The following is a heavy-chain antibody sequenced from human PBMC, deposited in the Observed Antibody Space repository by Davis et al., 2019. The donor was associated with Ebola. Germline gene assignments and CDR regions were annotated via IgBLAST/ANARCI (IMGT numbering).Heavy chain of an antibody. CDR2: IYSGGTT. Sequence: GESLKISCAASGFTVSSNYMNWVRQAPGKGLEWVSIIYSGGTTYYADSVKGRFTISRDNSRNTVYLQMTSLRAEDTAVYYCARGITIFGVGNWFDPWGQGTLVTVSS. D-gene: IGHD3-3*01. J-gene: IGHJ5*02. CDR3: ARGITIFGVGNWFDP. CDR1: GFTVSSNY. V-gene: IGHV3-53*01.